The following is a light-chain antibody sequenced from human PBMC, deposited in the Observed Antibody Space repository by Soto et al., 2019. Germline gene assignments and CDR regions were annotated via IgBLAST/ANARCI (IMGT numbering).Light chain of an antibody. Sequence: QSALTQPPSASGSPGQSITISCTGTSSDVGGYNYVSWYQQHPVKAPKLMIYDVTNRPSGVSDRFSGSKSGNTASLTISGLQAEDEADYYCSSYTSSSTPYVFGTGTKLTVL. V-gene: IGLV2-14*01. CDR1: SSDVGGYNY. CDR3: SSYTSSSTPYV. CDR2: DVT. J-gene: IGLJ1*01.